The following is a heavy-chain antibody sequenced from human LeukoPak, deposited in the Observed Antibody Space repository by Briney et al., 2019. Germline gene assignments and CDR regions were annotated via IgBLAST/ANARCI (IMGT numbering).Heavy chain of an antibody. V-gene: IGHV1-2*02. J-gene: IGHJ4*02. CDR2: INPNSGGT. Sequence: ASVKVSCRASGYTFTGYYMHWVRQAPGQGLEWMGWINPNSGGTNYAQNFQGRVTMTRDTSISTAYMELSSLRSDDTAVYYCTRAGVPDFDWLSTDDSDYFDYWGQGTLVTVSS. CDR1: GYTFTGYY. CDR3: TRAGVPDFDWLSTDDSDYFDY. D-gene: IGHD3-9*01.